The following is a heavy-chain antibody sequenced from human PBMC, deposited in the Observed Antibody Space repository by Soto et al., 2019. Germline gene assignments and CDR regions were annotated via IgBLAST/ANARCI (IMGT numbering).Heavy chain of an antibody. CDR2: IWYDGSNK. J-gene: IGHJ4*02. CDR1: GFTFSSYG. V-gene: IGHV3-33*01. Sequence: PGGSLRLSCAASGFTFSSYGMHWVRQAQGKGLEWVAVIWYDGSNKYYADSVKGRFTISGDNSKNTLYLQMNSLRAEDTAVYYCARTPYCGGDCYSLFDYWGQGTLVTVSS. D-gene: IGHD2-21*02. CDR3: ARTPYCGGDCYSLFDY.